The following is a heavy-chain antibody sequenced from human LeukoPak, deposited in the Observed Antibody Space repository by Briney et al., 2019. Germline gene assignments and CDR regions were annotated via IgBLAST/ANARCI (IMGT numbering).Heavy chain of an antibody. CDR1: CGSTFTSS. CDR2: IYYSGST. D-gene: IGHD6-19*01. Sequence: SETLLQISCQGCGSTFTSSWIGWLQPPGKGLEWIGYIYYSGSTNYNPSLKSRVTISVDTSTNQFSLKLSSVTAAATAVYYCARVIDHRGCRVYWGQGSPVTVSS. CDR3: ARVIDHRGCRVY. J-gene: IGHJ4*02. V-gene: IGHV4-59*01.